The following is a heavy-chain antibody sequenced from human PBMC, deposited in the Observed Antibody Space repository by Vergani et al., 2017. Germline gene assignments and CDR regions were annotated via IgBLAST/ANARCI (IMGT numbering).Heavy chain of an antibody. Sequence: QVQLQQWGAGLLKPSETLSLTCAVYGGSFSGYYWSWIRQPPGKGLEWIGEINHSGSTNYNPSRKSRVTISVDTSKNQFSLKLSSVTAADTAVYYCARSRAVTYWFDPWGQGTLVTVSS. J-gene: IGHJ5*02. D-gene: IGHD6-19*01. CDR1: GGSFSGYY. CDR2: INHSGST. CDR3: ARSRAVTYWFDP. V-gene: IGHV4-34*01.